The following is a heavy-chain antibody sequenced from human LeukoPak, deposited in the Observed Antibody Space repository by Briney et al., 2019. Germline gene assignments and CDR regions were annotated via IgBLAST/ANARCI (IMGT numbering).Heavy chain of an antibody. CDR1: GFTYCSFD. D-gene: IGHD5-18*01. CDR2: ISSSGSTI. V-gene: IGHV3-48*03. Sequence: QSGGSLRLSCAASGFTYCSFDMNWLRPARGKGRVGVSYISSSGSTIYYADSVKGRFTISRDNAKNSLYLQMNSLRAEDTAVYYCAGGDQLWLGYFDYWGQGTLVTVSS. CDR3: AGGDQLWLGYFDY. J-gene: IGHJ4*02.